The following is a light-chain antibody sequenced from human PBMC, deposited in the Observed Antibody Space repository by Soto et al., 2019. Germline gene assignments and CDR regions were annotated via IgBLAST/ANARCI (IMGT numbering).Light chain of an antibody. J-gene: IGKJ1*01. CDR1: QSVSSSY. CDR3: QQYGSSPQT. V-gene: IGKV3-20*01. CDR2: GAS. Sequence: EILLTQSPGTLSLAPGERATRSCRASQSVSSSYLAWYQQKPGQAPRLLIYGASSRATGIPDRFSGSGSGTDFTLTISRLEPEDFAVYYCQQYGSSPQTFGQGTKVDIK.